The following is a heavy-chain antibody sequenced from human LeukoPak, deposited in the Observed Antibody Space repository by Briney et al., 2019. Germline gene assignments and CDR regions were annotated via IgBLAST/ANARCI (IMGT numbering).Heavy chain of an antibody. CDR3: ARRRFVRGPDVVNPFDY. Sequence: SETLSLTCTVSGGSISSTFYYWGWLRQPPGMGLEWIVSINYSGSTYYNPSLKSRITISVDTSKNQFSLKLSSVTAADTAVYYCARRRFVRGPDVVNPFDYWGQGTLVTVSS. V-gene: IGHV4-39*01. CDR1: GGSISSTFYY. D-gene: IGHD2-8*01. CDR2: INYSGST. J-gene: IGHJ4*02.